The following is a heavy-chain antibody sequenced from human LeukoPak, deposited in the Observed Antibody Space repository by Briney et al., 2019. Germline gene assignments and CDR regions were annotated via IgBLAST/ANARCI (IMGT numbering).Heavy chain of an antibody. CDR3: ARDRGVTKLNWYFDL. D-gene: IGHD4-17*01. CDR1: GGSISSYY. CDR2: IYYSGST. Sequence: SETLSLTCTVSGGSISSYYWSWILQPPGKGLEWIGYIYYSGSTNYNPSLTSRVTISVDTSKNQFSLKLSSVTAADTAVYYCARDRGVTKLNWYFDLWGRGTLVTVSS. V-gene: IGHV4-59*01. J-gene: IGHJ2*01.